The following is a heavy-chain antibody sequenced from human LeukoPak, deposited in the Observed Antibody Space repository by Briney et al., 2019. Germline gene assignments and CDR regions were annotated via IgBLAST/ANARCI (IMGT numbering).Heavy chain of an antibody. J-gene: IGHJ4*02. CDR2: ISNDERNK. D-gene: IGHD1-1*01. CDR3: ARDINWAFDY. V-gene: IGHV3-30*04. Sequence: PGGSLRLSCAAPGFTFTNFAMHWVRQAPGKGLEWVAVISNDERNKYYADSVKGRFTISRDNAKNSLYLQMNSLRAEDTAVYYCARDINWAFDYWGQGALVTVSS. CDR1: GFTFTNFA.